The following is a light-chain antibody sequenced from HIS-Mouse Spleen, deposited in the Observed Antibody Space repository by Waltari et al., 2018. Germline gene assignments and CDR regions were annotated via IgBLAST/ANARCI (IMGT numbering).Light chain of an antibody. CDR1: QSISSW. CDR3: QQYNSYST. J-gene: IGKJ1*01. V-gene: IGKV1-5*03. Sequence: DIQMTQSPSTMSASVGDRVTITSRGSQSISSWLAWYQQQPGKAPKLLIYKASSLESGVPSRFSGSGSGTEFTLTISSLQPDDFATYYCQQYNSYSTFGQGTKVEIK. CDR2: KAS.